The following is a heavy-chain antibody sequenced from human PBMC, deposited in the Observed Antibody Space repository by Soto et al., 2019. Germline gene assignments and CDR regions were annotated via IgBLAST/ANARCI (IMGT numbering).Heavy chain of an antibody. Sequence: QVQLVQSGAEVKKPGSSVKVSCKASGGTFSSYAISWVRQAPGQGLEWMGGIIPIFGTANYAQKFQGRVKIPADESTSTDYMELGSRRTEDTAVCYCARRATVTKMPGWFDPWGQGTLVTVSS. D-gene: IGHD4-17*01. CDR2: IIPIFGTA. V-gene: IGHV1-69*12. CDR3: ARRATVTKMPGWFDP. CDR1: GGTFSSYA. J-gene: IGHJ5*02.